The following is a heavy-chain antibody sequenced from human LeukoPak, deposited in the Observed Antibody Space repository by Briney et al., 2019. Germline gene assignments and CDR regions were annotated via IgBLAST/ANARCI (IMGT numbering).Heavy chain of an antibody. V-gene: IGHV1-2*02. Sequence: ASVKVSCKASGYTFTGYYMHWVRQAPGQGLEWMGWINPNSGGTNYAQKFQGGVTMTRDTSISTAYMELSRLRSDDTAVYYCARDCSSTSCYHPPFDYWGQGTLVTVSS. D-gene: IGHD2-2*01. CDR1: GYTFTGYY. J-gene: IGHJ4*02. CDR3: ARDCSSTSCYHPPFDY. CDR2: INPNSGGT.